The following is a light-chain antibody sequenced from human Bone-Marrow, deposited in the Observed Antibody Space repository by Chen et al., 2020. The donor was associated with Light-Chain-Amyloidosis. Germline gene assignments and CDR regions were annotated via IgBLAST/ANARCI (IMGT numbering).Light chain of an antibody. CDR1: GSHIESNF. CDR3: AAWDDSLNGGV. Sequence: QSVLTQPPSASGTPGQRVTISCSGRGSHIESNFVNWYQPFPGPAPQLLIYMDTERPSGVPDRFSVSTSGASASLAISGLQSEEEGVYHCAAWDDSLNGGVFCGGTKLIVL. J-gene: IGLJ3*02. CDR2: MDT. V-gene: IGLV1-44*01.